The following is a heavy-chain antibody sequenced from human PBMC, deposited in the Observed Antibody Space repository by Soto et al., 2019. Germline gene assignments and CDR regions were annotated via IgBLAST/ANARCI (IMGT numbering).Heavy chain of an antibody. D-gene: IGHD3-3*01. J-gene: IGHJ6*02. CDR3: ARGSGYYDFSSDYTAPQGGMDV. Sequence: SETLSLTCTVSGGSISSGGYYWSWIRQHPGKGLEWIGYIYYSGSTSYNPYLKSRVTISVDTSKNQFSLKLISVTAADTAVCYCARGSGYYDFSSDYTAPQGGMDVWGQGTTVTVSS. CDR2: IYYSGST. V-gene: IGHV4-31*03. CDR1: GGSISSGGYY.